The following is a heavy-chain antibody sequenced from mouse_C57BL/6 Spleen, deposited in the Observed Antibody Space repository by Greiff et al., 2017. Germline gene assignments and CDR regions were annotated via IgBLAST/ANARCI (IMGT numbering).Heavy chain of an antibody. CDR1: GFTFSDYG. J-gene: IGHJ2*01. Sequence: EVQLVESGGGLVKPGGSLKLSCAASGFTFSDYGMHWVRQAPEKGLEWVAYISSGSSTIYYADTVKGRFTISRDNAKNTLFLQMTSLRSEDTAMYYCARRDYDDGDVYYFDYWGQGTTLTVSS. CDR3: ARRDYDDGDVYYFDY. D-gene: IGHD2-4*01. V-gene: IGHV5-17*01. CDR2: ISSGSSTI.